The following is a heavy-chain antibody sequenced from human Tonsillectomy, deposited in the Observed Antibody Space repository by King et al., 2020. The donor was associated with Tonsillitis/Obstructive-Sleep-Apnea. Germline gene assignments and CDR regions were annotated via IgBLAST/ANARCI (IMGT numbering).Heavy chain of an antibody. D-gene: IGHD3-3*01. CDR3: AHRHICTIFGLVINGADGFDF. CDR2: IYWDDDK. CDR1: GFSLGTSGVG. V-gene: IGHV2-5*02. Sequence: TLKESGPTLLKPTQTLTLTCTFSGFSLGTSGVGVGWIRQPPGKALEWLALIYWDDDKRYSPSLKTRLTITKDTSKNQVVLTMTKMDPVDTATYFCAHRHICTIFGLVINGADGFDFWGQGTMVTVSS. J-gene: IGHJ3*01.